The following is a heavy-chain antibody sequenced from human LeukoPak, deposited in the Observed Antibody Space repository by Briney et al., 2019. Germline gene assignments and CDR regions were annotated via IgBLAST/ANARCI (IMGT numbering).Heavy chain of an antibody. V-gene: IGHV4-59*01. Sequence: SETLSLTCRVFGGSISNYYWSWIRQPPGKGLEWIGYIYSSGATNYNPSLKSRVTISVDTSKSQLSLKLTSVTTADTAVYYCARYQSPYYYYYMDVWGKGTTVTVSS. D-gene: IGHD2-2*01. CDR1: GGSISNYY. CDR2: IYSSGAT. J-gene: IGHJ6*03. CDR3: ARYQSPYYYYYMDV.